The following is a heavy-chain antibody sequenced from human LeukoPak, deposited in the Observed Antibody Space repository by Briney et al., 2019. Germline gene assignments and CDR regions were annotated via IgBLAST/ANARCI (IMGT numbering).Heavy chain of an antibody. Sequence: KSGGSLRLSCAASGFTFSSYAMHWVRQPPGKGLEWIGEIYHSGSTNYNPSLKSRVTISVDKSKNQFSLKLSSVTAADTAVYYCARDFDYWGQGTLVTVSS. V-gene: IGHV4-4*02. J-gene: IGHJ4*02. CDR1: GFTFSSYA. CDR3: ARDFDY. CDR2: IYHSGST.